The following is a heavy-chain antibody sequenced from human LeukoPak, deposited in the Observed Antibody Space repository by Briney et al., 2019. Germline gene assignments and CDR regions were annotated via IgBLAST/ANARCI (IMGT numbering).Heavy chain of an antibody. D-gene: IGHD4-11*01. CDR2: VDHTGST. V-gene: IGHV4-59*01. J-gene: IGHJ6*03. CDR1: DDSITMYY. CDR3: ARGRVSSSTWYSTYYYFFYMDF. Sequence: SETLSLTCTVSDDSITMYYWTWIRQPPGEGLEWIGYVDHTGSTKLNTSLNGRVSISRDTSNNFFSLRLRSVTAADTAVYFCARGRVSSSTWYSTYYYFFYMDFWGKGTTVTVSS.